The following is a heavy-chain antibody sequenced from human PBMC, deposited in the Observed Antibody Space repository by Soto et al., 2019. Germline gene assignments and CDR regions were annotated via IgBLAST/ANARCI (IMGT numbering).Heavy chain of an antibody. J-gene: IGHJ4*02. CDR3: ARVNLGFGELLFDY. CDR1: GGSISSGGYY. CDR2: IYYSGST. Sequence: TLSLTCTVSGGSISSGGYYWSWIRQHPGKGLEWIGYIYYSGSTYYNPSLKSRVTISVDTSKNQFSLKLSSVTAADTAVYYCARVNLGFGELLFDYWGQGTLVTVSS. D-gene: IGHD3-10*01. V-gene: IGHV4-31*03.